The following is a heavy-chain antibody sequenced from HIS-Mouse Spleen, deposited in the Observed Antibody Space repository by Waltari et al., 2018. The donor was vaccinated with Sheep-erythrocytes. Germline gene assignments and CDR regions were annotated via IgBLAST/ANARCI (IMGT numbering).Heavy chain of an antibody. D-gene: IGHD3-10*01. Sequence: EVQLVESGGGLVQPGGSLRLSCAASGFTFSSYWMHWVRQAPGRGLVGVSRIKSDGGSTSYADSVKGRFTISRDNAKNTLYLQRNSLRAEDTAVYYCARALSFDYWGQGTLVTVSS. CDR3: ARALSFDY. J-gene: IGHJ4*02. CDR1: GFTFSSYW. CDR2: IKSDGGST. V-gene: IGHV3-74*01.